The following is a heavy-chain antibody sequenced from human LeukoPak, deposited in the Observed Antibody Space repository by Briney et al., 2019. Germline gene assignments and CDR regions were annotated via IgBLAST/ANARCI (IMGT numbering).Heavy chain of an antibody. Sequence: GSLRLSCEGSAFIFSGHWMNWVRQPPGKGLEWIGEINHSGSTNYNPSLKSRVTISVDTSKNQFSLKLSSVTAADTAVYYCARGTRIQLWKFDYWGQGTLVTVSS. D-gene: IGHD5-18*01. CDR2: INHSGST. CDR1: AFIFSGHW. CDR3: ARGTRIQLWKFDY. J-gene: IGHJ4*02. V-gene: IGHV4-34*01.